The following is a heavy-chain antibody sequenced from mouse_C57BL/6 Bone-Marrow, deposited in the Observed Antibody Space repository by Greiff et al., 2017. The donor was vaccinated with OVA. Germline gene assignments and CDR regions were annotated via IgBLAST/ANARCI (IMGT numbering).Heavy chain of an antibody. J-gene: IGHJ4*01. V-gene: IGHV1-64*01. CDR3: ATDSSGYDAMDY. CDR1: GYTFTSYW. Sequence: QVQLQQPEAELVKPGASVKLSCKASGYTFTSYWMHWVKQRPGQGLEWIGMIHPNSGSTNYNEKFKSKATLTVDKSSSTAYMQLSSLTSEDSAVYYCATDSSGYDAMDYWGQGTSVTVSS. CDR2: IHPNSGST. D-gene: IGHD3-2*02.